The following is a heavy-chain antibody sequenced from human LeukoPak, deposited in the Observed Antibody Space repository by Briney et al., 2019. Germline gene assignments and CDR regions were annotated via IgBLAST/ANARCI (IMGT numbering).Heavy chain of an antibody. J-gene: IGHJ4*02. D-gene: IGHD4-23*01. CDR1: GGSISSYY. Sequence: KSSETLSLTCTVSGGSISSYYWSWIRQPAGKGLEWIGRIYTTGSTNYNPSLKSRVTISVDTSKNQFSLKLSSVTAADTAVYYCARDRSDYGGPDYWGRGTLVTVSS. V-gene: IGHV4-4*07. CDR2: IYTTGST. CDR3: ARDRSDYGGPDY.